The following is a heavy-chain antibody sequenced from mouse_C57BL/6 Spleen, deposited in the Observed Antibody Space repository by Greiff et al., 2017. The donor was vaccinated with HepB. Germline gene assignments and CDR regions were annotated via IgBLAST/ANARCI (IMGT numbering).Heavy chain of an antibody. CDR3: VRTLGDY. J-gene: IGHJ2*01. Sequence: EVQLVESGGGLVQPKGSLKLSCAASGFSFNTYAMNWVRQAPGKGLEWVARIRSKSNKYASSYADSVKDRFTISRDDSESMLYLQMNNLKTEDTAMYYFVRTLGDYWGQGTTLTVSS. CDR2: IRSKSNKYAS. V-gene: IGHV10-1*01. CDR1: GFSFNTYA.